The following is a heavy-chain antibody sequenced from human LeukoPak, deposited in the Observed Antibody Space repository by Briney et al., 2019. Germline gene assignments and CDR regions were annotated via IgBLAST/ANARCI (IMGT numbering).Heavy chain of an antibody. CDR1: GFTFSDYY. J-gene: IGHJ1*01. CDR3: ATGAYSSSSGYFQH. Sequence: GGSLRLSCAASGFTFSDYYMSWIRQAPGKGLEWVSYISSSGSTIYYADSVKGRFTISRDNAKNSLYLQMNSLRAEDTAVYYCATGAYSSSSGYFQHWGQGTLVTVSS. CDR2: ISSSGSTI. D-gene: IGHD6-6*01. V-gene: IGHV3-11*04.